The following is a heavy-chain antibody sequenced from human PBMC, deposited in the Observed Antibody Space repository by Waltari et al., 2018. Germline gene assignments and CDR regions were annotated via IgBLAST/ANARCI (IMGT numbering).Heavy chain of an antibody. V-gene: IGHV4-34*01. J-gene: IGHJ5*02. Sequence: QVQLQQWGAGLLKPSETLSLTCGVSGVSFTGYYWSWLHQSPRKGLEWRGEISHNGGPNYNPSLQGRVTISKDMSKNQVSLNLSSVTVADTAVYYCARVISARWFDPWGQGTLVTVSS. CDR2: ISHNGGP. CDR1: GVSFTGYY. CDR3: ARVISARWFDP. D-gene: IGHD6-19*01.